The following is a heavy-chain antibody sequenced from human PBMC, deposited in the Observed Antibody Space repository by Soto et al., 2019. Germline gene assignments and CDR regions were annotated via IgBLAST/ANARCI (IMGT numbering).Heavy chain of an antibody. Sequence: SETLSLTCAVYGGSFSGCYWSWIRQPPGKGLEWIGEINHSGSTNYNPSLKSRVTISVDTSKNQFSLKLSSVTAADTAVYYCARGREAYYDFWSGYGYHYYYMDVWGKGTTVTVSS. CDR1: GGSFSGCY. V-gene: IGHV4-34*01. CDR2: INHSGST. J-gene: IGHJ6*03. CDR3: ARGREAYYDFWSGYGYHYYYMDV. D-gene: IGHD3-3*01.